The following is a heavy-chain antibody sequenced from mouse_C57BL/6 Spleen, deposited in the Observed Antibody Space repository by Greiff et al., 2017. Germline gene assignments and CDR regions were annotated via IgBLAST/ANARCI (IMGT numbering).Heavy chain of an antibody. CDR1: GYTFTSYW. V-gene: IGHV1-50*01. J-gene: IGHJ2*01. CDR3: ARKAPQENCFDY. Sequence: QVQLQQPGAELVKPGASVKLSCKASGYTFTSYWMQWVKQRPGQGLEWIGEIDPSDSNTNYNQKFKGKATLTVDTSSSTAYMQLSSLTSEDSAVYYCARKAPQENCFDYGGQGTTLTVSS. CDR2: IDPSDSNT.